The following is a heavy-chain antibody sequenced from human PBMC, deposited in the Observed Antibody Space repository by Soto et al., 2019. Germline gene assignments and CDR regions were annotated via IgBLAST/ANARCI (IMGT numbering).Heavy chain of an antibody. J-gene: IGHJ4*02. V-gene: IGHV3-11*05. Sequence: QVQLVESGGGMVKPGGSLRLSCAASRFTFSDYYLSWIRQAPGEGLEWVSYISSSSSDTNYADSVKGRFTISRDNAKNSLYLQMNSRRAEDTAVYYCATGQYYDVSSGYYYSWGQGTLVTVSS. CDR1: RFTFSDYY. CDR2: ISSSSSDT. D-gene: IGHD3-22*01. CDR3: ATGQYYDVSSGYYYS.